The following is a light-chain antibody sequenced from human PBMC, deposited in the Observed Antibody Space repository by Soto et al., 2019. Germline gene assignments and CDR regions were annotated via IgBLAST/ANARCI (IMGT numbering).Light chain of an antibody. Sequence: ETVLTQSPGTLSLSPGERATLSCRASQSVRSSLLAWYQHKPGQTPRLLIYGASSRATGIPDRFSGSGSGTDFTLTISRLEPEDFAVYYFQQYGSPWTFGQGTKVEIK. J-gene: IGKJ1*01. CDR1: QSVRSSL. CDR2: GAS. V-gene: IGKV3-20*01. CDR3: QQYGSPWT.